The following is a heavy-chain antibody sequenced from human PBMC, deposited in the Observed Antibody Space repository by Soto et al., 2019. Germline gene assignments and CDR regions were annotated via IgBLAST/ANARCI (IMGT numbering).Heavy chain of an antibody. CDR1: GFTFSSYA. D-gene: IGHD2-2*01. V-gene: IGHV3-30-3*01. Sequence: HPGGSLRLSCAASGFTFSSYAMHWVRQAPGKGLEWVAVISYDGSNKYYADSVKGRFTISRDNSKNTLYLQMNSLRAEDTAVYYCARAGKDIVVVPAAYYYGMDVWGQGTTVTVSS. J-gene: IGHJ6*02. CDR2: ISYDGSNK. CDR3: ARAGKDIVVVPAAYYYGMDV.